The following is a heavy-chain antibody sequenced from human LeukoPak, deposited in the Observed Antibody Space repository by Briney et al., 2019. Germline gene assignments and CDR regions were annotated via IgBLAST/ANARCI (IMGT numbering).Heavy chain of an antibody. J-gene: IGHJ4*02. CDR1: GYTFTGYY. CDR3: AVDKQRTLTFDY. Sequence: ASVKVSCKASGYTFTGYYMHWVRQAPGQGPEWMGWINPNSGGTNYAQKFQGRVTMTRDTSISTAYMELSRLRSDDTAVYYRAVDKQRTLTFDYWGQGTLVTVSS. CDR2: INPNSGGT. V-gene: IGHV1-2*02. D-gene: IGHD4-17*01.